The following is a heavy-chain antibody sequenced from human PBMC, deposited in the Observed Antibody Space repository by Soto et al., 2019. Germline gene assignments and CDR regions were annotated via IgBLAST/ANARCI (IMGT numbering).Heavy chain of an antibody. CDR3: ATLSPRIAVTELPFPT. CDR1: GGSVSSTNW. V-gene: IGHV4-4*02. J-gene: IGHJ5*02. D-gene: IGHD4-17*01. Sequence: VQLRQAGPGLVKTSGTLSLTCVVSGGSVSSTNWWTWDRQPPVKRMEWIGEIYHNGSPKYNPSQRGRATLSADKYNNHFSLRLGSVTDADTAVYFCATLSPRIAVTELPFPTWGQGIQVTVSS. CDR2: IYHNGSP.